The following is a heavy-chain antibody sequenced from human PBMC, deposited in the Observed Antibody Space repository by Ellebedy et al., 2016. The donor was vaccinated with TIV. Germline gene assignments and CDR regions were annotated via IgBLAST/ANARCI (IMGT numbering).Heavy chain of an antibody. CDR3: ARESKGPPHPCVYQLFDTGGAFDI. CDR2: IWYGGTTT. V-gene: IGHV3-33*08. Sequence: GESLKISCATSGFTISPYGMHWRRQAEDKGLEWVAVIWYGGTTTNYADSVKGRFNISRDNSKNTVNLQMKSLRVEDTALYYCARESKGPPHPCVYQLFDTGGAFDIWGQGTMVSVSS. CDR1: GFTISPYG. D-gene: IGHD2-2*01. J-gene: IGHJ3*02.